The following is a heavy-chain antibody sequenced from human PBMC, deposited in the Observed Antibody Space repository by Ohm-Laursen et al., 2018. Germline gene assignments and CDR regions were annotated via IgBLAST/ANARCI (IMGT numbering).Heavy chain of an antibody. J-gene: IGHJ5*02. CDR2: INHSGST. Sequence: SETLSLTCAVYGGSFSGYYWSWIRQPPGKGLEWIGEINHSGSTNYNPSLKSRVTISVDTSKNQFSLKLSSVTAADTAVYYCVQGGPGSSWYRNWFDPWGQGTLVTVSS. V-gene: IGHV4-34*01. D-gene: IGHD6-13*01. CDR1: GGSFSGYY. CDR3: VQGGPGSSWYRNWFDP.